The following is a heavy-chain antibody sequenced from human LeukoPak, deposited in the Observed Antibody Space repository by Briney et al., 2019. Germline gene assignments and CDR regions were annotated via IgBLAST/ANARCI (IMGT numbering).Heavy chain of an antibody. Sequence: GGSLRLSCAATGLSVSSNFMSWVRQAPGKGLEWVSVIYGGGSTYYADSVKGRFTISRDTPKNTLYLQMNSLRVEDTAVYYCASSYQLLYEGDPDLTYWGQGTLVTVSS. CDR3: ASSYQLLYEGDPDLTY. D-gene: IGHD2-2*02. CDR1: GLSVSSNF. V-gene: IGHV3-53*01. CDR2: IYGGGST. J-gene: IGHJ4*02.